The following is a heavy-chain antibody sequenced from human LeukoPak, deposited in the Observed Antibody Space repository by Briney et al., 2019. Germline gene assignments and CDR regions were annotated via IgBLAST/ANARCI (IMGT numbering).Heavy chain of an antibody. J-gene: IGHJ6*03. CDR3: AKDPVWNPSYYSYYMDV. CDR2: IKEDGTEK. CDR1: GFTFNSYW. V-gene: IGHV3-7*01. D-gene: IGHD1-1*01. Sequence: GGSLRLSCVASGFTFNSYWMSWVRQAPGKGLEWVANIKEDGTEKYYVDSVRGRFTLSRDNAENSLYLQMSSLRAEDTAVYYCAKDPVWNPSYYSYYMDVWGKGTTVTVSS.